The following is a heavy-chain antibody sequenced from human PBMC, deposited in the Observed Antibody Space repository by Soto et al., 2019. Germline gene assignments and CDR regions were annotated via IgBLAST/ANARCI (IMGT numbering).Heavy chain of an antibody. CDR2: CCYSGST. CDR3: TRRCNQNDDYFDP. Sequence: KPSETLSLTCTVSGASISVHRYYWNWIRQHPGKGPEWIRSCCYSGSTYFTPSLQSRATISVDTSKNQFSLRLTAVTAADTAIYYCTRRCNQNDDYFDPWGPGALVTVSS. CDR1: GASISVHRYY. V-gene: IGHV4-39*01. J-gene: IGHJ5*02. D-gene: IGHD1-1*01.